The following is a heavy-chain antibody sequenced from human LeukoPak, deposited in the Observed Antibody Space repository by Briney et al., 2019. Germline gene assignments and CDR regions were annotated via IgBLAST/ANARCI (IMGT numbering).Heavy chain of an antibody. Sequence: PGGSLRLSCAASGFAFSTYSMNWVRQAPGKGLEWVSSITSTSSYIYYADSVKGRFTISRDNAKNSLYLQMNTLRAEDTAVYYCARDRRGSYYGAFDIWGQGTMVTVSS. CDR2: ITSTSSYI. CDR3: ARDRRGSYYGAFDI. CDR1: GFAFSTYS. D-gene: IGHD1-26*01. J-gene: IGHJ3*02. V-gene: IGHV3-21*01.